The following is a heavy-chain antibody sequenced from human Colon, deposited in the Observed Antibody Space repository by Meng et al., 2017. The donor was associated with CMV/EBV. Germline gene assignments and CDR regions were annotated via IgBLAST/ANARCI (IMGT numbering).Heavy chain of an antibody. Sequence: VQLRAAGPGLVTPSVPLSRTCTGSGGSISGHYWTWIRRPAGEGLQWLGRIYSNGRIDENYSLRSRVTISVDTSKNQLSLRLTSVTAADTAVYYCGRAGARGVPVDVWGRGTLVTVSS. J-gene: IGHJ4*02. CDR3: GRAGARGVPVDV. V-gene: IGHV4-4*07. CDR2: IYSNGRI. CDR1: GGSISGHY. D-gene: IGHD3-10*01.